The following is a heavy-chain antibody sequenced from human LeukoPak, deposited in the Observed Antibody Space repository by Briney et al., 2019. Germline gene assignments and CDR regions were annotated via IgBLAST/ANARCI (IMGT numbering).Heavy chain of an antibody. J-gene: IGHJ4*02. CDR3: ARAPLMDGYKIPFLFDY. Sequence: GGSLRLSCAASGFTVSSNYMSWVRQAPGKGLEWVSVIYSGGSTYYADSVKGRFTISRDNSKNTLYLQMNSLRAEDTAVYYCARAPLMDGYKIPFLFDYWGQGTLVTVSS. CDR2: IYSGGST. V-gene: IGHV3-53*01. D-gene: IGHD5-24*01. CDR1: GFTVSSNY.